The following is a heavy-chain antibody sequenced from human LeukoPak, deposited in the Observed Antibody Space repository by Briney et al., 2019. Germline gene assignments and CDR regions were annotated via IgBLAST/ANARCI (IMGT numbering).Heavy chain of an antibody. CDR3: ARSPATSSDY. D-gene: IGHD2-2*01. CDR1: GFTFSSYA. J-gene: IGHJ4*02. V-gene: IGHV3-23*01. CDR2: ISGSGGST. Sequence: PGGSLRLSCAASGFTFSSYAMSWVRQAPGKGLEWVSAISGSGGSTYYADSVKGRFTISRDNAKNTPYLQMNSLRAEDTAVYYCARSPATSSDYWGQGSLVTVSS.